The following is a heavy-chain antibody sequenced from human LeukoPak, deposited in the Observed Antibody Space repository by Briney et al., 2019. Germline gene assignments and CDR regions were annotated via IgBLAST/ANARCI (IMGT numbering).Heavy chain of an antibody. CDR1: GASFSTNY. CDR2: INHSGTI. V-gene: IGHV4-34*01. J-gene: IGHJ4*02. Sequence: PSENLSLTCAVYGASFSTNYWIWIRQPPGQGLEWIGEINHSGTITYKPSLKSRLTISADTSKNHFSLKLSSVTAADTAVYYCARYCGSENYCISYWGQGTLVTVSS. D-gene: IGHD2-21*01. CDR3: ARYCGSENYCISY.